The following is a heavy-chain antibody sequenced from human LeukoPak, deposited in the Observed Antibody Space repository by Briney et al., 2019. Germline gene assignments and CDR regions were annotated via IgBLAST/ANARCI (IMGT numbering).Heavy chain of an antibody. CDR2: INPNSGGT. CDR3: ARAIPGGYSSGWYNY. D-gene: IGHD6-19*01. J-gene: IGHJ4*02. V-gene: IGHV1-2*02. CDR1: GYTFTGYY. Sequence: ASVKVSCKASGYTFTGYYMHWVRQAPGQGLEWMGWINPNSGGTNYAQKFQGRVTMTRDTSISTAYMELSRLRSDDTAVYYCARAIPGGYSSGWYNYWGQGTLVTVSS.